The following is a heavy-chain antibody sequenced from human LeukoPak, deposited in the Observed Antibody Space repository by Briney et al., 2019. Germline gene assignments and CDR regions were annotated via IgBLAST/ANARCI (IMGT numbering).Heavy chain of an antibody. Sequence: MSSETLSLTCTVSGGSVSSGSYYWSWIRQPPGKGLEWIGYIYYSGSTYYNPSLKSRVTISVDTSKNQFSLKLSSVTAADTAVYYCASGGYSSGWSPFDYWGQGTLVTVSS. D-gene: IGHD6-19*01. CDR3: ASGGYSSGWSPFDY. CDR1: GGSVSSGSYY. V-gene: IGHV4-39*01. CDR2: IYYSGST. J-gene: IGHJ4*02.